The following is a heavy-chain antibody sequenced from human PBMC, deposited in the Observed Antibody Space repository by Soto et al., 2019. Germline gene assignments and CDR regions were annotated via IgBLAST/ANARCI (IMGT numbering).Heavy chain of an antibody. CDR3: AKYGRVEATGEFDC. CDR1: GFTFKNYG. J-gene: IGHJ4*02. Sequence: QMQLVESGGGVVQAGRSLRLSCVASGFTFKNYGMHWVRQAPGRGLEWVAVVSSDGTDQYYADSVRGRFTISRDNSKNTLYLQLNSLRAEDTAVFYCAKYGRVEATGEFDCWGQGTLVTVSS. D-gene: IGHD1-26*01. V-gene: IGHV3-30*18. CDR2: VSSDGTDQ.